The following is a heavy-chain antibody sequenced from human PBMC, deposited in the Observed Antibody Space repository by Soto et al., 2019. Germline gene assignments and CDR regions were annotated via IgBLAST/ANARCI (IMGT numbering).Heavy chain of an antibody. CDR3: AKCVSGWYNYYFDY. V-gene: IGHV3-23*01. J-gene: IGHJ4*02. D-gene: IGHD6-19*01. Sequence: EVQLLESGGGLVQPGGSLRLSCADSGFTFSSYAVSWVRQAPGKGLEWVSAISGSGGSTYYADSVKGRFTISRDNSKNTLYLQMNSLRAEDTAVYYCAKCVSGWYNYYFDYWGQGTLVTVSS. CDR1: GFTFSSYA. CDR2: ISGSGGST.